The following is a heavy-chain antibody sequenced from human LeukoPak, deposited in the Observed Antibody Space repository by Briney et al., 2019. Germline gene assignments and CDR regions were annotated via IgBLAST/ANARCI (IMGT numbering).Heavy chain of an antibody. V-gene: IGHV4-34*01. CDR2: INHSGST. Sequence: SETLSLTCAVYGGSFSGYYWSWIRQPPGKGLEWIGEINHSGSTNYNPSLKSRVTTAVDTSKNQFSLKLSSVTAADTAVYYCARGSDGSGLYYFDYWGQGTLVTVSS. CDR3: ARGSDGSGLYYFDY. CDR1: GGSFSGYY. D-gene: IGHD3-10*01. J-gene: IGHJ4*02.